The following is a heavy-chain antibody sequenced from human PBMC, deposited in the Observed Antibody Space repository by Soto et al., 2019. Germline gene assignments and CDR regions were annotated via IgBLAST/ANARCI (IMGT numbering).Heavy chain of an antibody. CDR1: GFTFSNAW. CDR3: TTDLLNCSSTSCYRDY. V-gene: IGHV3-15*01. CDR2: IKSKTDGGTT. J-gene: IGHJ4*02. Sequence: GGSLRLSCAASGFTFSNAWMSWVRQAPGKGLEWVGRIKSKTDGGTTDYAAPVKGRFTISRDDSKNTLYLQMNSLKTEDTAVYYCTTDLLNCSSTSCYRDYWGQGTLVTVSS. D-gene: IGHD2-2*01.